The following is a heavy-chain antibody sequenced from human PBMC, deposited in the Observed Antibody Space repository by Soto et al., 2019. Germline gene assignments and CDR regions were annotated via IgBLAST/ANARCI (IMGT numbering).Heavy chain of an antibody. Sequence: EVHLLDSGGGLVQPGGSLRLSCSASGFIFSHYAMTWVRRHLGKGLEWVSSISGSGDSTHHADSVKGRFTISRDNSENTLYLQMNSLKAEDTAVYYCAKENIVVVTSGDFDYWGQGTLVTVSS. CDR1: GFIFSHYA. CDR2: ISGSGDST. V-gene: IGHV3-23*01. CDR3: AKENIVVVTSGDFDY. J-gene: IGHJ4*02. D-gene: IGHD2-21*02.